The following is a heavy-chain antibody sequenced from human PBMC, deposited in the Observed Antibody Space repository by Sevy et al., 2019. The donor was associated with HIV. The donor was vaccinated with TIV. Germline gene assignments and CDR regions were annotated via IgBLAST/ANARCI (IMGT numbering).Heavy chain of an antibody. CDR1: GGSISSSSYY. V-gene: IGHV4-39*01. CDR3: ASQTLMETRSPDY. J-gene: IGHJ4*02. D-gene: IGHD1-26*01. Sequence: SETLSLTCTVSGGSISSSSYYWGWIRQPPGKGLEWIGSIYYSGSTYYNPSLKSRVTISVDTSKNQFSLKLSSVTAADTAVYYCASQTLMETRSPDYWGQGTLVTVSP. CDR2: IYYSGST.